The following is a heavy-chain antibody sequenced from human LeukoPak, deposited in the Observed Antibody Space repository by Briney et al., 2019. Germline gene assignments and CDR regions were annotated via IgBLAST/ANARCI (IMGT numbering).Heavy chain of an antibody. CDR1: GFTFDDYA. CDR2: ISWNSGSI. CDR3: ANDPEGYFDY. J-gene: IGHJ4*02. Sequence: GGSLRLSCAASGFTFDDYAMHGVRQAPGKGLEGVSGISWNSGSISYADSVKGRFTISTDNAKNSLYLQMNSLRAEDTALYYCANDPEGYFDYWGQGTLVTVSS. V-gene: IGHV3-9*01.